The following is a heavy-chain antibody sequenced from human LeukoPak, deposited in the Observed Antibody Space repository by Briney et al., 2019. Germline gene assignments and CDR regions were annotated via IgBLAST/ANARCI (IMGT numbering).Heavy chain of an antibody. CDR3: ARGVAVAALDY. CDR2: IWYDGSNK. J-gene: IGHJ4*02. CDR1: GFTFSSYG. D-gene: IGHD6-19*01. Sequence: GRSLRLSCAASGFTFSSYGMHWVRQAPGKGLEWVAVIWYDGSNKYCVDSVKGRFTISRDNSKNTLYLQMNSLRAEDTVVYYCARGVAVAALDYWGQGTLVTVSS. V-gene: IGHV3-33*01.